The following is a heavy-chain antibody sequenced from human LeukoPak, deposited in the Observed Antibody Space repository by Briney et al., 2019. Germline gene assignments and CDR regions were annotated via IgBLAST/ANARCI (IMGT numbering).Heavy chain of an antibody. CDR3: AREPTLLRYFDWLPLDY. Sequence: ASVKVSCKASGGTFTGYYMHWVRQAPGQGLEWMGWINPNSGGTNYAQKFQGRVTMTRDTSISTAYMELSRLRSDDTAVYYCAREPTLLRYFDWLPLDYWGQGTLVTVSS. V-gene: IGHV1-2*02. CDR2: INPNSGGT. D-gene: IGHD3-9*01. CDR1: GGTFTGYY. J-gene: IGHJ4*02.